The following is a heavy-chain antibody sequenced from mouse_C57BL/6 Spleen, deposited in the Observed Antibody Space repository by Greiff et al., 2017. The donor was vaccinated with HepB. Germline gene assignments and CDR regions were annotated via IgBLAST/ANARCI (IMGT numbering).Heavy chain of an antibody. CDR1: GYSFTDYN. CDR3: AYGSRGNYYAMDY. Sequence: VQLKESGPELVKPGASVKISCKASGYSFTDYNMNWVKQSNGKSLEWIGVINPNYGTTSYNQKFKGKATLTVDQSSSTAYMQLNSLTSEDSAVYYCAYGSRGNYYAMDYWGQGTSVTVSS. V-gene: IGHV1-39*01. J-gene: IGHJ4*01. D-gene: IGHD1-1*01. CDR2: INPNYGTT.